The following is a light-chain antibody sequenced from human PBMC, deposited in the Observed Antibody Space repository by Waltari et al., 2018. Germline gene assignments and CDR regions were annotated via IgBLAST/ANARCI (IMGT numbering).Light chain of an antibody. V-gene: IGKV3-15*01. J-gene: IGKJ2*01. Sequence: ERVMTQSPATLSVSPGERVTLSCRASQSVKSNLAWYQHKAGQAPRLLIYDASTRATAIPDRFTGSGSGTEFTLTISSLQSEDFAVYYCQQYDYWHTFGQGTKVEIK. CDR3: QQYDYWHT. CDR2: DAS. CDR1: QSVKSN.